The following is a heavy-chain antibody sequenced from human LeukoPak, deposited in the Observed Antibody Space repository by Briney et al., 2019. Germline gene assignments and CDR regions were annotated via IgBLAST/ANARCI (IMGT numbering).Heavy chain of an antibody. CDR3: ARSPPRWVTYYYYYMDV. CDR1: GYTFTSYD. V-gene: IGHV1-8*03. J-gene: IGHJ6*03. Sequence: ASVKVSCKASGYTFTSYDINWVRQATGQGLEWMGWMNSNSGNTGYAQKFQGRVTITRNTSISTAYMELSSLRSEDTAVYYCARSPPRWVTYYYYYMDVWGKGTTVTVSS. D-gene: IGHD4-23*01. CDR2: MNSNSGNT.